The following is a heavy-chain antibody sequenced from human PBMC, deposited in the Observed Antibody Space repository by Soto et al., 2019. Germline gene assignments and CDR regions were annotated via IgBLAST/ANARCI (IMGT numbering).Heavy chain of an antibody. CDR2: IGTAGDT. Sequence: GGSLRLSCAASGFTFSSYDMHLVRQAKGKGLEWVSAIGTAGDTYYPGSVKGRFTISRENAKNSLYLQMNSLRAEDTAVYYCARGPRAYSSGYYHYFDYWGRGTLVTVSS. D-gene: IGHD3-22*01. CDR3: ARGPRAYSSGYYHYFDY. CDR1: GFTFSSYD. J-gene: IGHJ4*02. V-gene: IGHV3-13*01.